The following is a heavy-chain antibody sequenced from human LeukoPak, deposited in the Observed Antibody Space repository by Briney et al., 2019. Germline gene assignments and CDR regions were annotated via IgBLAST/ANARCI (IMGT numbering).Heavy chain of an antibody. Sequence: SETLSLTCAVYGGSFSGYYWSWIRQPPGKGLEWIGEINHSGSTNYNPSFKSRVTISVDTSKNQFSLKLSSVTAADTAVYYCARTGYGSSSWGQGTTVTVSS. CDR3: ARTGYGSSS. CDR1: GGSFSGYY. V-gene: IGHV4-34*01. J-gene: IGHJ6*02. CDR2: INHSGST. D-gene: IGHD6-13*01.